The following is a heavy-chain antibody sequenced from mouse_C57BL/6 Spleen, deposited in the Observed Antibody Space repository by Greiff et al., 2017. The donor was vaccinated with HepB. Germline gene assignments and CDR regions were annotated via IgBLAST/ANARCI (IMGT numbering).Heavy chain of an antibody. J-gene: IGHJ4*01. D-gene: IGHD1-3*01. CDR1: GFTFSSYT. Sequence: DVQLVESGGGLVKPGGSLKLSCAASGFTFSSYTMSWVRQTPEKRLEWVATISGGGGNTYYPDSVKGRFTISRDNAKNTLYLQMSSLRSEDTALYYCAREVSFMDYWGQGTSVTVSS. CDR2: ISGGGGNT. V-gene: IGHV5-9*01. CDR3: AREVSFMDY.